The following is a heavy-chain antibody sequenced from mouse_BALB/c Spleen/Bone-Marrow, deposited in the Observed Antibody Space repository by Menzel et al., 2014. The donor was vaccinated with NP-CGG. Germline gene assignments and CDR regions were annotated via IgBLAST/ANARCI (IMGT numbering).Heavy chain of an antibody. CDR3: ARNLGYGYIDY. D-gene: IGHD3-1*01. CDR2: IDPYSGGT. Sequence: VQLKQSGPELVKPGASVEVSCKASGYAFTSYNMYWVKQSHGKSLEWMRYIDPYSGGTSYNQKFKGKATLTVDKSSSTAYMHLNSLTSEASAVYYCARNLGYGYIDYWGQGTTLTVSS. V-gene: IGHV1S135*01. J-gene: IGHJ2*01. CDR1: GYAFTSYN.